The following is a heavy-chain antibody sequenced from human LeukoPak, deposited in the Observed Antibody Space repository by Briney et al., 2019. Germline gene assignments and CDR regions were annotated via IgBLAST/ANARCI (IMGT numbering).Heavy chain of an antibody. V-gene: IGHV4-61*02. J-gene: IGHJ4*02. Sequence: PSQTLSLTCTVSGGSISSGSYYWSWIRQPAGKGLEWIGRIYTSGSTNYNPSLKSRVTISVDTSKNQFSLRLSSVTAADTAVYYCARSATHSGWYFYWGQGTLVTVSS. CDR2: IYTSGST. D-gene: IGHD6-19*01. CDR3: ARSATHSGWYFY. CDR1: GGSISSGSYY.